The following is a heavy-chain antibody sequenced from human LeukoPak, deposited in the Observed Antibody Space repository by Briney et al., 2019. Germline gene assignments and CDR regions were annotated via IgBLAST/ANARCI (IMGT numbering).Heavy chain of an antibody. J-gene: IGHJ6*03. Sequence: SETLSLTCTVSGGSISSGSYYWSWIRQPAGKGLEWIGYIYYSGSTNYNPSLKSRVTISVDTSKNQFSLKLSSVTAADTAVYYCARGFSSDSSGYYYYYYYYYMDVWGKGTTVTISS. V-gene: IGHV4-61*10. D-gene: IGHD3-22*01. CDR2: IYYSGST. CDR3: ARGFSSDSSGYYYYYYYYYMDV. CDR1: GGSISSGSYY.